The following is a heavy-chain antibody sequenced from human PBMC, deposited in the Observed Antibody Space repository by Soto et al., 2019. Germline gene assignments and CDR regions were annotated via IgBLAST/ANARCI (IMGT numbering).Heavy chain of an antibody. CDR1: GGSISSSSYY. CDR3: ARRKDIVVVPAAMNEYYFDY. V-gene: IGHV4-39*01. J-gene: IGHJ4*02. CDR2: IYYSGST. Sequence: ETLSLTCTVSGGSISSSSYYWGWIRQPPGKGLEWIGSIYYSGSTYYNPSLKSRVTISVDTSKNQFSLKLSSVTAADTAVYYCARRKDIVVVPAAMNEYYFDYWGQGTLVTVSS. D-gene: IGHD2-2*01.